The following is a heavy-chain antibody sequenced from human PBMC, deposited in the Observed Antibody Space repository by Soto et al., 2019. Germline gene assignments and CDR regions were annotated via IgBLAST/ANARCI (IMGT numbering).Heavy chain of an antibody. CDR3: ARDRYDSSGYHYYYYYYGMDV. CDR2: IYYSGST. J-gene: IGHJ6*02. V-gene: IGHV4-31*03. Sequence: SETLSLTCTVSGGSISSGGYYWSWIRQHPGKGLEWIGYIYYSGSTYYNPSPKSRVTISVDTSKNQFSLKLSSVTAADTAVYYCARDRYDSSGYHYYYYYYGMDVWGQGTTVTVSS. CDR1: GGSISSGGYY. D-gene: IGHD3-22*01.